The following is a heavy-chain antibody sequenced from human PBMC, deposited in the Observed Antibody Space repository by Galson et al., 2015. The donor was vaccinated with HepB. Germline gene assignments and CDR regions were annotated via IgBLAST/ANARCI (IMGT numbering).Heavy chain of an antibody. CDR1: GFTLSRYT. V-gene: IGHV3-30-3*01. Sequence: SLRLSCAASGFTLSRYTMHWVRQAPGKGLEWVALISDDGASRYYADSVKGRFTISRDNSKNIMYLRMHSLRPTDTATFFCARGGTADKLDYWGQGTLVTVSS. J-gene: IGHJ4*02. D-gene: IGHD2-21*02. CDR2: ISDDGASR. CDR3: ARGGTADKLDY.